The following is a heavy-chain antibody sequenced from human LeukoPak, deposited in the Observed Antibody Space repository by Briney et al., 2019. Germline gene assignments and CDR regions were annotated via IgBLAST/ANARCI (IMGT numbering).Heavy chain of an antibody. Sequence: ASVKVSCKASGYTFTGYYMHWVRQAPGHGLEWMGWINTKSGGTNYAEKFQGKVTMTRDTSISTAYMELSRLRSDDSAVYYCARAAVVAGSTETFDPWGQGTLVTVSS. V-gene: IGHV1-2*02. CDR3: ARAAVVAGSTETFDP. D-gene: IGHD6-19*01. CDR2: INTKSGGT. J-gene: IGHJ5*02. CDR1: GYTFTGYY.